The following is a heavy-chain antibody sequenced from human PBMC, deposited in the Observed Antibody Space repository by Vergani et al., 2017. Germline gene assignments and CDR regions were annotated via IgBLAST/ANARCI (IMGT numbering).Heavy chain of an antibody. D-gene: IGHD1-26*01. J-gene: IGHJ4*02. CDR2: FDPEDGET. CDR1: GYTLTELS. CDR3: AGVAVGATDY. Sequence: QVQLVQSGAEVKKPGASVKVSCKVSGYTLTELSMHWVRQAPGKGLEWMGGFDPEDGETIYAQKLQGRVTMTTDTSTSTAYMELRSLGSDDTAVYYCAGVAVGATDYWGQGTLVTVSS. V-gene: IGHV1-24*01.